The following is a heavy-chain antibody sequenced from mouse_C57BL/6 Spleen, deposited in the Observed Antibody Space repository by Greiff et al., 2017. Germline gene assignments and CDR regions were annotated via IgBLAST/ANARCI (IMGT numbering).Heavy chain of an antibody. CDR2: IDPSDSYT. D-gene: IGHD1-1*01. V-gene: IGHV1-59*01. J-gene: IGHJ2*01. Sequence: QVQLKQPGAELVRPGTSVKLSCKASGYTFTSYWMHWVKQRPGQGLEWIGVIDPSDSYTSYNQKFKGKATLTVDTSSSTAYMQLSSLTSEDSAVYYCARGTTVDYWGQGTTLTVSS. CDR3: ARGTTVDY. CDR1: GYTFTSYW.